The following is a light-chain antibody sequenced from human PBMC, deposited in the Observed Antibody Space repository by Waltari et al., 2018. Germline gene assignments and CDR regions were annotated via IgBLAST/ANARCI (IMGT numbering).Light chain of an antibody. CDR2: GTT. Sequence: QAVVTQEPSLTVSQGGTVTLTCGSSTGAVTSGNFPYWFQQNPGQVPRTLIYGTTNKHSWTPARFSGSLLGGKAALTLSGAQPEDVAEYYCLLWYSGARWVFGGGTKLSVL. J-gene: IGLJ3*02. V-gene: IGLV7-46*01. CDR1: TGAVTSGNF. CDR3: LLWYSGARWV.